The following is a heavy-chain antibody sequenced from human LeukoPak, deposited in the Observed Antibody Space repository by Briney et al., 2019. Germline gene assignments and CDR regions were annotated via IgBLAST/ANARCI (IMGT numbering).Heavy chain of an antibody. J-gene: IGHJ4*02. D-gene: IGHD3-10*01. CDR3: ARINYGSGSYYVDY. CDR1: GFTVSSNY. CDR2: IYSGDNT. V-gene: IGHV3-53*01. Sequence: GGSLRLSCAASGFTVSSNYMSWVRQAPGKGLEWVSIIYSGDNTYYAASVKGRFTISRDNSKNTLYLQMNSLRAEDTAVYYCARINYGSGSYYVDYWGQGTLVTVSS.